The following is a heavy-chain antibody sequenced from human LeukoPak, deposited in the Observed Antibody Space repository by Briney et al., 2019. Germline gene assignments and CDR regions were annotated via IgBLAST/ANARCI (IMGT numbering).Heavy chain of an antibody. J-gene: IGHJ5*02. CDR1: GFTFDDYA. D-gene: IGHD4-11*01. CDR3: AKDKWSDDYRNNWFDP. V-gene: IGHV3-43*02. CDR2: IGGDGGST. Sequence: GGSLRLSCAASGFTFDDYAMHWVRQAPGKGLEWVSLIGGDGGSTYYADSVKGRFTISRNNSKNSLYLQMNSLRTEDTALYYCAKDKWSDDYRNNWFDPWGQGTLVTVSS.